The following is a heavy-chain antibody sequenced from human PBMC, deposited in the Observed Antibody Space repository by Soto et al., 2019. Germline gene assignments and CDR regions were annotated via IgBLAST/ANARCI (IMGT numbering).Heavy chain of an antibody. D-gene: IGHD5-12*01. V-gene: IGHV1-18*04. Sequence: QVQLVQSGPEVKKPEASVKVSCKTSGYTFTSSGISWVRQAPGHGPEWMGWISGHNGVTNFARNFQDRVTLTIDSSTTTAYMEVRSLRFADTSIYYCARDQGGYGIFDDWGQGTLVTVSS. CDR2: ISGHNGVT. CDR1: GYTFTSSG. CDR3: ARDQGGYGIFDD. J-gene: IGHJ4*02.